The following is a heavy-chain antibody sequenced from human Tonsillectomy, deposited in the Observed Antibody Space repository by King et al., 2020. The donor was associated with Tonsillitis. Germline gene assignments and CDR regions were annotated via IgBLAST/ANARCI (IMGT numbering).Heavy chain of an antibody. V-gene: IGHV1-8*01. CDR2: MNPNSGNT. CDR3: ARSRRGSYDL. D-gene: IGHD1-26*01. J-gene: IGHJ4*02. CDR1: GYTFTSYD. Sequence: VQLVESGAEVKKPGASVKVSCKASGYTFTSYDINWVRQATGQGLEWMGWMNPNSGNTGYAQKFQGGVIMTTNTPISTVYMELSSLRSEDTAVYFCARSRRGSYDLWGQGTLVTVSS.